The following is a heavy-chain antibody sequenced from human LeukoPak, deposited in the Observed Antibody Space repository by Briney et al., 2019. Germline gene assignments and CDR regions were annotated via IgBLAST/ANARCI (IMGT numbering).Heavy chain of an antibody. J-gene: IGHJ5*02. CDR2: IYYSGST. Sequence: SETLSLTCTVSGGSIHSNNYYWGWLRQPPGKGLEWIGSIYYSGSTYYNPSLNSRTTMSVDTSKNQISLKLNSVSAADTAVYYSARGTYYYDSSGYQNWFDHWGQGTLVTVSS. CDR1: GGSIHSNNYY. V-gene: IGHV4-39*01. CDR3: ARGTYYYDSSGYQNWFDH. D-gene: IGHD3-22*01.